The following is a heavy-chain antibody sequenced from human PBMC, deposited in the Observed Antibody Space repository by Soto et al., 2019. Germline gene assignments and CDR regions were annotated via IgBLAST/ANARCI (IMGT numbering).Heavy chain of an antibody. CDR1: GFTFSDYY. CDR3: APATWNDIPY. CDR2: ISHTSGDT. V-gene: IGHV3-11*06. Sequence: GGSLRLSCAASGFTFSDYYMNWIRQAPGKGLEWVSYISHTSGDTNYADSVKGRFTISRDNAKNSLYLQMNTLRAEDTAVYYCAPATWNDIPYWGQGTPVTVSS. D-gene: IGHD1-1*01. J-gene: IGHJ4*02.